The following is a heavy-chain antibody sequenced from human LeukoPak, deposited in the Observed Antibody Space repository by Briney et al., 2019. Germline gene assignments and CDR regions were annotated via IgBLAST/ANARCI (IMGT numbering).Heavy chain of an antibody. CDR1: GGSISSYY. CDR2: IYTSGST. CDR3: ARLYYYGSGSYLDY. J-gene: IGHJ4*02. D-gene: IGHD3-10*01. V-gene: IGHV4-4*07. Sequence: SETLSLTCTVSGGSISSYYWSWIRQPAGEGLEWIGRIYTSGSTNYNPSLKSRVTMSVDTSKNQFSLKLSSVTAADTAVYYCARLYYYGSGSYLDYWGQGTLVTVSS.